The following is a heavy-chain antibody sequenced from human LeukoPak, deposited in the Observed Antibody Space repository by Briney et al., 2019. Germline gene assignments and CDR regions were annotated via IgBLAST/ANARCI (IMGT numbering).Heavy chain of an antibody. J-gene: IGHJ4*02. Sequence: GGSLRLSCAASGFTFSSYGMHWVRQAPGKGLEWVAFIRYDGSNKYYADSVKGRFTISRDNSKNTLYLQMNSLRAEDTAVYYCAKVGILEWLFYFDYWGQGTLVTVSS. CDR3: AKVGILEWLFYFDY. CDR1: GFTFSSYG. CDR2: IRYDGSNK. D-gene: IGHD3-3*01. V-gene: IGHV3-30*02.